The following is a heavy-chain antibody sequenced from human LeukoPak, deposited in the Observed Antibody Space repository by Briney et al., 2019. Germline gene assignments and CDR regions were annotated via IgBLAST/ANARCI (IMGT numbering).Heavy chain of an antibody. V-gene: IGHV3-23*01. D-gene: IGHD6-13*01. CDR2: ISGSGGGST. Sequence: PGGTLRLSCAASGFTFRRYGMSWVRQAPGKGLEWVSAISGSGGGSTYYADSVKGRFTISRDNSKNTLYLQMNSLRAEDTAVYYCAKVGSSSWNYYYHYMDVWGKGTTVTISS. J-gene: IGHJ6*03. CDR3: AKVGSSSWNYYYHYMDV. CDR1: GFTFRRYG.